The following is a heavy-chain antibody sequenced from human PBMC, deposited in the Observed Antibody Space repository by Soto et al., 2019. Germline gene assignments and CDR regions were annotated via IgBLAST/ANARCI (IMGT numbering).Heavy chain of an antibody. CDR1: GGTFSSYT. Sequence: QVQLVQSGAEVKKPGSSVTVACKASGGTFSSYTISWVRQAPGQGLEWMAGISPIFGTPIYAQKFQDRVTITADYSTRTAYMEITRLTSEDTAVYYCASVVVGSRLSLDYWGQGTLVTISS. CDR3: ASVVVGSRLSLDY. V-gene: IGHV1-69*01. CDR2: ISPIFGTP. J-gene: IGHJ4*02. D-gene: IGHD1-26*01.